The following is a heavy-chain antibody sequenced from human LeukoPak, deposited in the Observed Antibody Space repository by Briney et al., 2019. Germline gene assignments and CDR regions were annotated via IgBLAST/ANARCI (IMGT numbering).Heavy chain of an antibody. CDR1: GGTFRSFA. CDR3: ARALRYYSDSSGYAFDY. CDR2: IIPIFRTA. Sequence: SVKVSCKASGGTFRSFAISWVRQALGQGLEWMGGIIPIFRTANYAQKFQGRVTITADESTSTAYMELSSLRSEDTAVYYCARALRYYSDSSGYAFDYWGQGTLVTVSS. J-gene: IGHJ4*02. D-gene: IGHD3-22*01. V-gene: IGHV1-69*13.